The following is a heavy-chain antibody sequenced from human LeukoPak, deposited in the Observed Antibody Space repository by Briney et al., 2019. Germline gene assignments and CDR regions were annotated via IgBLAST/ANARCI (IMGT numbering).Heavy chain of an antibody. V-gene: IGHV1-2*02. CDR2: INPNSGGT. J-gene: IGHJ3*02. CDR1: GYTFTSYY. D-gene: IGHD2-15*01. Sequence: ASVKVSCKASGYTFTSYYMHWVRQAPGQGLEWMGWINPNSGGTNYAQKFQGRVTMTRDASISTLYMELSRLRSDDTAVYYCALIEDRGVAFDIWGQGTMVTVSS. CDR3: ALIEDRGVAFDI.